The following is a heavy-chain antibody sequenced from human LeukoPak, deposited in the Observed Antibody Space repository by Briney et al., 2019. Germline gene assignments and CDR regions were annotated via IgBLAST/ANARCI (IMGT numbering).Heavy chain of an antibody. CDR1: GGSITSTNY. CDR2: VNLQGST. V-gene: IGHV4-4*02. J-gene: IGHJ4*02. Sequence: PSGTLSLTCGVSGGSITSTNYWTWVRPPPGKGLEWIGEVNLQGSTNYNPSLMGRVAISVDMSENHISLQLTSVTAADTAVCYCAREGGPYRPLDYSGQGTLVTVSS. CDR3: AREGGPYRPLDY.